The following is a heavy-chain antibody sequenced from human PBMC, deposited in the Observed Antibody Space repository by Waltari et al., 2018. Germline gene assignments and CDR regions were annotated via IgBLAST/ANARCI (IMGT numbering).Heavy chain of an antibody. CDR3: ARLAPRTYRSPVPGRHYYYGMDV. Sequence: EERLLESGGGLVQPGDSLRLSCAGHGFRFSNYWMNWVLPAPGKGLVWVARIGNDETSISYADSVKGRLTISRDNAKNTVYLQMKRLRVEDTAVYYCARLAPRTYRSPVPGRHYYYGMDVWGQGTTVTVSS. D-gene: IGHD3-10*01. V-gene: IGHV3-74*01. CDR2: IGNDETSI. J-gene: IGHJ6*02. CDR1: GFRFSNYW.